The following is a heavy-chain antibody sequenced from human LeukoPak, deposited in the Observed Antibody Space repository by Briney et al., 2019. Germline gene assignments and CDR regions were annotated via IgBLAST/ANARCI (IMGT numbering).Heavy chain of an antibody. V-gene: IGHV1-18*01. CDR1: GYTFTSYG. J-gene: IGHJ6*03. Sequence: ASVKVSCKASGYTFTSYGISWVRQAPGQGLEWMGLISAYNGNTNYAQKLQGRVTITTDESTSTAYMELSSLRSEDTAVYYCARDAGARVTYYYYYMDVWGKGTTVTVSS. CDR3: ARDAGARVTYYYYYMDV. D-gene: IGHD1-26*01. CDR2: ISAYNGNT.